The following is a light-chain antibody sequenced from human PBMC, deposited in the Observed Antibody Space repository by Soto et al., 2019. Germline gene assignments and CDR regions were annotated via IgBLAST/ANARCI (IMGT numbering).Light chain of an antibody. CDR2: GAS. J-gene: IGKJ1*01. CDR1: QSVSSS. CDR3: QQYNNWPQT. Sequence: EIVLTQSPGTLSLSPGERATLSCRASQSVSSSRLAWYRQKPGQAPRLLIYGASTRATGIPARFSGSGSGTEFTLTISSLQSEDFAVYYCQQYNNWPQTFGQGTKVDI. V-gene: IGKV3-15*01.